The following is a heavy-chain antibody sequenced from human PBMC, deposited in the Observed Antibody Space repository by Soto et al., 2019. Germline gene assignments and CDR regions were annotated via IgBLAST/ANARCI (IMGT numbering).Heavy chain of an antibody. Sequence: EVQFLESGGGLLQPGGSLRLSCAASGSTFSSYVMNWVRQAPGEGLEWVSTVNGGGDGTYYADSVKGRFTISRDNSKNTLYLQMNSLRADDAGVYYCAQSAYCSTGKCSAFDYWGEGALVTISS. V-gene: IGHV3-23*01. CDR2: VNGGGDGT. J-gene: IGHJ4*02. CDR1: GSTFSSYV. D-gene: IGHD2-8*01. CDR3: AQSAYCSTGKCSAFDY.